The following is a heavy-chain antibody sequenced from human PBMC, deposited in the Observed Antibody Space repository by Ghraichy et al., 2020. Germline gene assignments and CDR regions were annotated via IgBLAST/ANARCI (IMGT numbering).Heavy chain of an antibody. CDR2: IRSKANSYAT. Sequence: GGSLRLSCAASGFTFSGSAMHWVRQASGKGLEWVGRIRSKANSYATAYAASVKGRFTISRDDSKNTAYLQMNSLKTEDTAVYYCTRVPPSQLVRGAFDIWGQGTMVTVSS. D-gene: IGHD6-13*01. V-gene: IGHV3-73*01. CDR3: TRVPPSQLVRGAFDI. J-gene: IGHJ3*02. CDR1: GFTFSGSA.